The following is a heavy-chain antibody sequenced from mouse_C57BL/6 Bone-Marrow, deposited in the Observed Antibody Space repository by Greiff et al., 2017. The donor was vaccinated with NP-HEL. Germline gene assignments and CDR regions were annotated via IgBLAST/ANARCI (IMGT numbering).Heavy chain of an antibody. D-gene: IGHD1-1*01. Sequence: EVQLQQSGPGLVKPSQSLSLTCSVTGNSITSGYYWNWIRQFPGNKLEWMGYINYDGSNNYNPSLKNRISITRDTSKNQFFLKLNSVTTEDTATYYCAREGGYYGSPFAYWGQGTLVTVSA. J-gene: IGHJ3*01. V-gene: IGHV3-6*01. CDR1: GNSITSGYY. CDR2: INYDGSN. CDR3: AREGGYYGSPFAY.